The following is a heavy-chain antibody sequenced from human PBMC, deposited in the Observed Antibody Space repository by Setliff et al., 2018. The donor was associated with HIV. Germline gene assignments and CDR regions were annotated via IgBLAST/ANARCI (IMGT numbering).Heavy chain of an antibody. CDR1: GGSFSDYY. V-gene: IGHV4-34*01. CDR2: INHSGST. J-gene: IGHJ5*02. Sequence: SETLSLTCAVYGGSFSDYYWSWIRQPPGKGLEWIGEINHSGSTNYNPSLKSRVTISVDTSKNQFSLKLSSVTASDTAVYYCARRYRIAARPKWFDPGGQGTLVTVSS. D-gene: IGHD6-6*01. CDR3: ARRYRIAARPKWFDP.